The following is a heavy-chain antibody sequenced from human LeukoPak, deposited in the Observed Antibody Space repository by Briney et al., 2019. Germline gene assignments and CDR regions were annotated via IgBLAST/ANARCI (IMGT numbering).Heavy chain of an antibody. CDR2: NRDKGSGFTT. CDR1: GFTFRLHY. CDR3: ARAYGTTWSSHHLDS. D-gene: IGHD6-13*01. J-gene: IGHJ4*02. Sequence: PGVSLTLSCAASGFTFRLHYMHCLRHAPGKGLEWLVRNRDKGSGFTTEYAASGKGRFVIARDDSKNSLFLQMNSLRSEDTAVYYCARAYGTTWSSHHLDSWGQGTLVIVSS. V-gene: IGHV3-72*01.